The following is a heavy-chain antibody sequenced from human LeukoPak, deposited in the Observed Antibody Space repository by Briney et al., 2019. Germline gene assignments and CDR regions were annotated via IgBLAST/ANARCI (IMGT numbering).Heavy chain of an antibody. D-gene: IGHD2-21*02. Sequence: GGSLRLSCAASGFTFSSYAMSWVRQAPGKGLEWVSAISGSGGSTYYADSVKGRFTISRDNSKNTLYLQMNSLRAEDTAVYYCAKDHSDDWYYYYYGMDVWGQGTTVTVSS. CDR3: AKDHSDDWYYYYYGMDV. V-gene: IGHV3-23*01. CDR2: ISGSGGST. CDR1: GFTFSSYA. J-gene: IGHJ6*02.